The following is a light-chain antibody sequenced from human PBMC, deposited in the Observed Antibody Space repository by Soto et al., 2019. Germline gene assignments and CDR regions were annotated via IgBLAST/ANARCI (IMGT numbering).Light chain of an antibody. CDR1: QSILSSLNNKNQ. CDR3: QHYYTVPVT. V-gene: IGKV4-1*01. J-gene: IGKJ4*01. CDR2: WAS. Sequence: DVVMTQSPYSLALSLGERATINCRSSQSILSSLNNKNQLAWYQQKPGQPPKLLIYWASTRESGVPDRFSGSGSGTDVSLTISSLQAEDVAFYYCQHYYTVPVTFGGGTKVEIK.